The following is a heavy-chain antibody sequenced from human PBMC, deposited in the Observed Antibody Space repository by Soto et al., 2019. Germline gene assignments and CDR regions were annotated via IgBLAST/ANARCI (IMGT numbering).Heavy chain of an antibody. Sequence: GGSLRLSCAASGFAFSSHPMSWVRQAPGKGLEWVSGISGSGGSTYYADSVKGRFTISRDNSKNTLYLQLNSLRAEDTAVYYCARGTTRYYAMDVWGQGTTVTVSS. CDR3: ARGTTRYYAMDV. V-gene: IGHV3-23*01. CDR2: ISGSGGST. CDR1: GFAFSSHP. J-gene: IGHJ6*02. D-gene: IGHD1-1*01.